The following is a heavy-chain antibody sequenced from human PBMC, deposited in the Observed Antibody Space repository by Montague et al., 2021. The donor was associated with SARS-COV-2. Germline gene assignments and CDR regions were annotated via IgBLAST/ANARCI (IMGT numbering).Heavy chain of an antibody. J-gene: IGHJ4*02. CDR1: DGSISSSSYY. D-gene: IGHD6-19*01. V-gene: IGHV4-39*01. CDR2: IYYSGST. CDR3: ARRVGQWLPRYQYYFDY. Sequence: SETLSLTCTVSDGSISSSSYYWGWIRQPPGKGLEWIGSIYYSGSTYYNPSLKSRVTISVDTSKNQFSLKLSSVTAADTAVYYCARRVGQWLPRYQYYFDYWGQGTLVTVSS.